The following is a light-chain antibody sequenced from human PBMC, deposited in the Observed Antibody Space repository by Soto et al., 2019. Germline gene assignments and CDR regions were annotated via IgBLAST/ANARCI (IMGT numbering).Light chain of an antibody. CDR1: QSVLYSSNNKNY. V-gene: IGKV4-1*01. CDR2: CAS. CDR3: EQYYGTPRT. Sequence: DIVMTQSPDSLAVSLGERATINCKSSQSVLYSSNNKNYLGWYQQKPRQPPKLLISCASTRESGVPDRFSVSGSGTDFTLTISSLQAEDVAVYYCEQYYGTPRTFGQGTKVEIK. J-gene: IGKJ1*01.